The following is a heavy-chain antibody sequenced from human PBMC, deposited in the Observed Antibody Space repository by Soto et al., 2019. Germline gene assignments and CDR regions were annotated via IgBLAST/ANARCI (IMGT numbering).Heavy chain of an antibody. CDR2: INPNSGGT. D-gene: IGHD1-26*01. CDR3: ARGDIVGATIRFDP. Sequence: ASVKVSCKASGCTFSSYAISCVRQAPGQGLEWMGWINPNSGGTNYAQKFQGWVTMTRDTSISTAYMELSRLRSDDTAVYYCARGDIVGATIRFDPWGQGTLVTVSS. J-gene: IGHJ5*02. V-gene: IGHV1-2*04. CDR1: GCTFSSYA.